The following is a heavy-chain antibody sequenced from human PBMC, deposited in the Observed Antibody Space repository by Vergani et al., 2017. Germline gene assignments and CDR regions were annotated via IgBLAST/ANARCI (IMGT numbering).Heavy chain of an antibody. CDR1: GGTFSSYA. V-gene: IGHV1-69*01. CDR2: IIPIFGTA. Sequence: QVQLVQSGAEVKKPGSSVKVSCKASGGTFSSYAISWVRQAPGQGLEWMGGIIPIFGTANYAQKFQGRVTITADESTSTAYMELSRLRSEDTAVYYCARVTRTGTGAGAAFDIWGQGTMVTVSS. J-gene: IGHJ3*02. D-gene: IGHD1-7*01. CDR3: ARVTRTGTGAGAAFDI.